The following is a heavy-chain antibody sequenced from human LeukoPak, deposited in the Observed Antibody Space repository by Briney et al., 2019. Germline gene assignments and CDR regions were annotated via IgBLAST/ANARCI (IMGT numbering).Heavy chain of an antibody. Sequence: GGSLRLSCAASGFTFSSYAMHWVRQAPGKGLEYVSAISSNGGSTYYANSVKGRFTISRDNSKNTLYLQMGSLRVEDMAVYYCAREVFGGSYYDYWGQGTLVTVSS. V-gene: IGHV3-64*01. J-gene: IGHJ4*02. CDR3: AREVFGGSYYDY. CDR2: ISSNGGST. D-gene: IGHD1-26*01. CDR1: GFTFSSYA.